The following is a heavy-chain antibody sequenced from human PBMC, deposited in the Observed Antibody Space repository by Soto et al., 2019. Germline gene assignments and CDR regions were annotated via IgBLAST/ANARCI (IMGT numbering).Heavy chain of an antibody. CDR3: ARHLPGESSSWYWELDY. D-gene: IGHD6-13*01. CDR2: IYYSGST. CDR1: GGSISSSSYY. J-gene: IGHJ4*02. Sequence: QLQLQESGPGLVKPSETLSLTCTVSGGSISSSSYYWGWIRQPPGKGLEWIGSIYYSGSTYYNPSLKSRVTISVDTSKKQFSLKLSSVTAADTAVYYCARHLPGESSSWYWELDYWGQGTLVTVSS. V-gene: IGHV4-39*01.